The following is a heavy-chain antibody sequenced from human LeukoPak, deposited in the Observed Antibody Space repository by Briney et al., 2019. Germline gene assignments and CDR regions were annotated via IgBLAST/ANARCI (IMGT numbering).Heavy chain of an antibody. Sequence: SETLSLTCSVSGGSISSYYWSWIRQSPGKGLEWIGYIYYTGSTSYNPSLKSRVTMSVDTSKNQFSLKLSSVTAADTAIYYCASYLYAAFDYWGQGTLVTVSS. J-gene: IGHJ4*02. V-gene: IGHV4-59*12. CDR1: GGSISSYY. D-gene: IGHD2-8*01. CDR2: IYYTGST. CDR3: ASYLYAAFDY.